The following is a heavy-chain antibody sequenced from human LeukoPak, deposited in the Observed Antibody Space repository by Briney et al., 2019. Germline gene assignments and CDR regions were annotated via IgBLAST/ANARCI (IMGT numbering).Heavy chain of an antibody. CDR2: ISGSGGST. J-gene: IGHJ4*02. Sequence: GGPLRLSCAASGFTFDYYAMSWVRQAPGKGLEWVSAISGSGGSTYYADSVKGRFTISRDNSKNTLYLQMNSLRAEDTAVYYCARGAVGASLAFDYWGQGTLVTVSS. D-gene: IGHD1-26*01. CDR1: GFTFDYYA. V-gene: IGHV3-23*01. CDR3: ARGAVGASLAFDY.